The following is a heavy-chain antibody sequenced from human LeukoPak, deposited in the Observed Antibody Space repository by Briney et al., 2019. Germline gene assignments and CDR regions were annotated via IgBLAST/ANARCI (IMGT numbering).Heavy chain of an antibody. CDR3: ARDLSTSSNWELDY. J-gene: IGHJ4*02. CDR1: GYTFTGYY. CDR2: INPNSGGT. D-gene: IGHD1-1*01. Sequence: ASVKVSCKASGYTFTGYYMHWVRQAPGQGLEWMGWINPNSGGTNYAQKFPGRVTMTRDTSISTAYMELSRLRSDDTAVYYCARDLSTSSNWELDYWGQGTQVTVSS. V-gene: IGHV1-2*02.